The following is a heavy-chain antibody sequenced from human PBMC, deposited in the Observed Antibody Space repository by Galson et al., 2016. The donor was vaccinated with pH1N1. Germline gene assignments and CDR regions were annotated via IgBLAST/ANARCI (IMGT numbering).Heavy chain of an antibody. CDR1: GYTFTTYG. CDR3: AKKPQNHALDI. J-gene: IGHJ3*02. Sequence: SVKVSCKASGYTFTTYGISWVRQAPGQGLEWMGWISANKGNTNSAQKLQGRVTMTTDTSTTTAYMELTSLTSDDTAVYYWAKKPQNHALDIRGQGTMVTVSS. V-gene: IGHV1-18*04. CDR2: ISANKGNT. D-gene: IGHD1-14*01.